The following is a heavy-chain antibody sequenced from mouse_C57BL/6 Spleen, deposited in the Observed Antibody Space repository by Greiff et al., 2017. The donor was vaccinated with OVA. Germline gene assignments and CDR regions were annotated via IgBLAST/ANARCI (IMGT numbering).Heavy chain of an antibody. Sequence: VKLQESGPGLVQPSQSLSITCTVSGFSLTSYGVHWVRQSPGKGLEWLGVIWRGGSTDYNAAFMSRLSITKDNSKRQVFFKMNSLQADDTAIYYCAKTVTTGYFDYWGQGTTLTVSS. CDR1: GFSLTSYG. D-gene: IGHD1-1*01. CDR3: AKTVTTGYFDY. J-gene: IGHJ2*01. CDR2: IWRGGST. V-gene: IGHV2-5*01.